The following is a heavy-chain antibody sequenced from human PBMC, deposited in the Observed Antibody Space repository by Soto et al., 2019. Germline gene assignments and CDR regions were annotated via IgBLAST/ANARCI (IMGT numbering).Heavy chain of an antibody. V-gene: IGHV1-8*01. CDR3: ARRRTYYDFWSGSNWFDP. CDR1: GYTFTSYD. CDR2: MNPNSGNT. J-gene: IGHJ5*02. Sequence: ASVKVSCKASGYTFTSYDINWVRQTTGQGLEWMGWMNPNSGNTGYAQKFQGRVTMTRNTSISTAYMELSSLRSEDTAVYYCARRRTYYDFWSGSNWFDPWGQGTLATVSS. D-gene: IGHD3-3*01.